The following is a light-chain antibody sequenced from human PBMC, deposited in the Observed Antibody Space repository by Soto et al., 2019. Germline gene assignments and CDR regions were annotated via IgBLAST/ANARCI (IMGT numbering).Light chain of an antibody. CDR2: DVN. Sequence: QSALTQPRSVSGSPGQSVTISCTGTSSVVGGYNCVSWYQQHPGKAPKLIIYDVNKRPSGVPDRFSGSKSGSTASLTISGLQAEDEADYYCCSYAGNFVAFGGGTKVTVL. V-gene: IGLV2-11*01. J-gene: IGLJ2*01. CDR3: CSYAGNFVA. CDR1: SSVVGGYNC.